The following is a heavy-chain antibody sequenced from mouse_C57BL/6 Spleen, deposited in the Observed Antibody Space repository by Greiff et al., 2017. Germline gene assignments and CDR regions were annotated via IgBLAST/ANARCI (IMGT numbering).Heavy chain of an antibody. D-gene: IGHD3-3*01. CDR3: ARGELGAMDY. CDR2: IYPGDGDT. J-gene: IGHJ4*01. CDR1: GYAFSSYW. V-gene: IGHV1-80*01. Sequence: QVQLKESGAELVKPGASVKISCKASGYAFSSYWMNWVKQRPGKGLEWIGKIYPGDGDTNYNGKFKGKATLTADKSSSTAYMQLSSLTSEDSAVYFCARGELGAMDYWGQGTSVTVSS.